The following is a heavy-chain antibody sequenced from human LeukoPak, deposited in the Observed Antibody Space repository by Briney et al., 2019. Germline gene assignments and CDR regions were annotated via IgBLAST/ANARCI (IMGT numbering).Heavy chain of an antibody. V-gene: IGHV4-34*01. J-gene: IGHJ4*02. CDR2: INHSGYT. CDR3: TRAVAGHPD. D-gene: IGHD6-19*01. CDR1: GVPFSNYY. Sequence: PSGTLSLTCAVSGVPFSNYYWSWVRQSPRQGLEWIGEINHSGYTNYNPSLKSRVTMSIDTSKNQFSLILTSVTAADAGVYYCTRAVAGHPDWGQGTLVTVSS.